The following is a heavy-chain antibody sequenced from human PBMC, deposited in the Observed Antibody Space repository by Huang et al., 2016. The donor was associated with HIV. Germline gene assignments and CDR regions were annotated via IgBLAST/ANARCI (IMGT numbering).Heavy chain of an antibody. V-gene: IGHV1-69*13. J-gene: IGHJ4*02. CDR2: INPILGKT. CDR1: EGTFSSYS. D-gene: IGHD5-18*01. CDR3: ARAALVNNQYFDY. Sequence: VQLIQSGAEVKKTGSSVRVSCGASEGTFSSYSIGWMRQGPGPGRGGRGVINPILGKTTHEQKGQGGVWIAAEESRSTGYMGLNSLRSEDTAVYYCARAALVNNQYFDYWGQGTLVTVSS.